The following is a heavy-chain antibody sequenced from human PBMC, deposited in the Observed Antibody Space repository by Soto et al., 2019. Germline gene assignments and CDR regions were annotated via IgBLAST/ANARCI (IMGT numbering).Heavy chain of an antibody. CDR1: GYSFTNYW. J-gene: IGHJ4*02. Sequence: ETLNISSKGSGYSFTNYWIGCVLQVPGKGLEWMGIIYPGDSDTRYSPSFQGQVTISADKSISTAYLQWSSLKASDSAMYYCARRGIAAVGTAPDYWGQGTLVTVSS. CDR2: IYPGDSDT. D-gene: IGHD6-13*01. CDR3: ARRGIAAVGTAPDY. V-gene: IGHV5-51*01.